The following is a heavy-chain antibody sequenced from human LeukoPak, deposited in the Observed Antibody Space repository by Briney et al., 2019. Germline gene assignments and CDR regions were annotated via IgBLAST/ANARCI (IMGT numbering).Heavy chain of an antibody. CDR1: GFTFSSYA. J-gene: IGHJ4*02. Sequence: GGSLRLSCAASGFTFSSYAMSWVRQAPGKGLEWVSAISGSGGSTYYADSVKGRFTISRDNSKNTLYPQMNSLRAEDTAVYYCARGRTAHDFDYWGQGTLVTVSS. CDR2: ISGSGGST. CDR3: ARGRTAHDFDY. D-gene: IGHD5-18*01. V-gene: IGHV3-23*01.